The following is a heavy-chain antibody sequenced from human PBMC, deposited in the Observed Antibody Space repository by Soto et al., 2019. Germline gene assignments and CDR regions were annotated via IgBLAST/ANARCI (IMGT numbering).Heavy chain of an antibody. J-gene: IGHJ6*02. CDR3: EPPPEGGAAYYYYGMDV. CDR2: IIPIFGTA. V-gene: IGHV1-69*12. CDR1: GGTFSSYA. D-gene: IGHD3-16*01. Sequence: QVQLVQSGAEVKKPGSSVKVSCKASGGTFSSYAISWVRQAPGQGLEWMGGIIPIFGTADDAQKFQDRVTITADESTSKAYMELSSLRSEDTAVYYCEPPPEGGAAYYYYGMDVWGQGTTVTVSS.